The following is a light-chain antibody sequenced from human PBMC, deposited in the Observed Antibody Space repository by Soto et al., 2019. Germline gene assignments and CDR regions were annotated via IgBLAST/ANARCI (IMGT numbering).Light chain of an antibody. CDR1: QTINTY. Sequence: DIQMTQSPSSLSASVGDRVTITCRASQTINTYLNWYQQKLGQAPKLLIYAASTLESGVPSRFSGSGSGTHFTLTISSLQPEDFATYYCQQSYSIPRTVGQGTKLQIK. J-gene: IGKJ2*01. CDR2: AAS. V-gene: IGKV1-39*01. CDR3: QQSYSIPRT.